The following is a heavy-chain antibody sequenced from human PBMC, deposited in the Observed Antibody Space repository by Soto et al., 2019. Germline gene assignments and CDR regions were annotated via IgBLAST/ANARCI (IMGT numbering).Heavy chain of an antibody. CDR1: GFTFSSYA. V-gene: IGHV3-23*01. CDR2: ISGSGGST. CDR3: AKPSVMVEDY. D-gene: IGHD2-21*01. J-gene: IGHJ4*02. Sequence: EEQLLESGGGVVQPGGSLRLSCAASGFTFSSYAMSWVRQAPGKGLEWVSGISGSGGSTYYADSVKGRFTISRDNSKSTLHLQMNSLRDEDTAVYYCAKPSVMVEDYWGQGTLVTVSS.